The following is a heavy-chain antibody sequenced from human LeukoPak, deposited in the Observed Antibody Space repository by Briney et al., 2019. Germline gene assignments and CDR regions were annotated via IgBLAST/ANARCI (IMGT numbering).Heavy chain of an antibody. Sequence: SETLSLTCTVSGGSISTYYWTWIRRPPGKGLEWIGYIYNTGSTNYNPSLKSRVTMSVDTSKNQFSLKLSSVTAADTAVYYCARDRGITGTTPWFDPWGQGTLVTVSS. CDR2: IYNTGST. J-gene: IGHJ5*02. D-gene: IGHD1-7*01. V-gene: IGHV4-59*01. CDR3: ARDRGITGTTPWFDP. CDR1: GGSISTYY.